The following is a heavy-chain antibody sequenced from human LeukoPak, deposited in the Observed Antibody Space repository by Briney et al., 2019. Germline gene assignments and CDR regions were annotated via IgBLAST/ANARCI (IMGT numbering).Heavy chain of an antibody. CDR1: GYTFTGYY. V-gene: IGHV1-2*02. CDR3: ARSDFVY. CDR2: INPNSGGT. Sequence: GASVKVSCKASGYTFTGYYMHWVRQAPGQGLEWMGWINPNSGGTNYAQKFQGRDTITRNTSISTAYMELSSLRSEDTAVYYGARSDFVYWGQGTLVTVSS. J-gene: IGHJ4*02.